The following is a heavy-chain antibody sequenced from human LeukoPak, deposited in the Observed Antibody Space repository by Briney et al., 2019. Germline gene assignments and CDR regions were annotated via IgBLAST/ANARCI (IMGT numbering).Heavy chain of an antibody. Sequence: SETLSLTCTVSGGSVSSGSYYWSWIRQPPGKGLEWIGYIYYSGSTNYNPSLKSRVIISVDTSKNQFSLKLSSVTAADTAVYYCARDFGIAARRDDYWGQGTLVTVSS. D-gene: IGHD6-6*01. CDR3: ARDFGIAARRDDY. J-gene: IGHJ4*02. CDR2: IYYSGST. V-gene: IGHV4-61*01. CDR1: GGSVSSGSYY.